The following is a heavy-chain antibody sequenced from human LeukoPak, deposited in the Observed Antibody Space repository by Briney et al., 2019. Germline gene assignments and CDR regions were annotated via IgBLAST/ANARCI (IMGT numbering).Heavy chain of an antibody. CDR2: VKSKTDGGAT. CDR1: GFTFSSAW. D-gene: IGHD1-14*01. Sequence: GGSLRLACAASGFTFSSAWMTWVRQAPGKGLEWLSRVKSKTDGGATDYAAPVIGRFTISRDDSKNTLYLQMNSLKTEDTAVNYCARNQRRLDYWGQGTLVTVSS. J-gene: IGHJ4*02. V-gene: IGHV3-15*01. CDR3: ARNQRRLDY.